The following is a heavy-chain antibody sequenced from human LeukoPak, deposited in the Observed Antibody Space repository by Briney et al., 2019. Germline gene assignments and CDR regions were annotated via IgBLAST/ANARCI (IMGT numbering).Heavy chain of an antibody. CDR2: ISAYNGNT. V-gene: IGHV1-18*01. CDR3: ARVDWYYFDY. D-gene: IGHD3-9*01. Sequence: GASVKVSCKGSGYTFTSYGISWVRQAPGQGLEWMGWISAYNGNTNYDWTLQGRGTMTTDTSTRTTYIELRSLRSDDTAVYYCARVDWYYFDYWGQGTLVTVSS. J-gene: IGHJ4*02. CDR1: GYTFTSYG.